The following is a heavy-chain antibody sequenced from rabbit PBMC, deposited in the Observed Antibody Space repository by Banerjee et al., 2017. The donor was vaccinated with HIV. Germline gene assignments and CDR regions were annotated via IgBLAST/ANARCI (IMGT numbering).Heavy chain of an antibody. CDR3: VREFEASSSGYYQYYFNL. CDR2: IDPIFGST. J-gene: IGHJ4*01. CDR1: GFSLSSYA. V-gene: IGHV1S8*01. Sequence: QEQLVESGGGLVQPGGSLKLSCKASGFSLSSYAMNWVRQAPGKGLEWIGYIDPIFGSTYYASWVNGRFTISSHNAQNTLYLQLKSLTAADTATYFCVREFEASSSGYYQYYFNLWGPGTLVTVS. D-gene: IGHD1-1*01.